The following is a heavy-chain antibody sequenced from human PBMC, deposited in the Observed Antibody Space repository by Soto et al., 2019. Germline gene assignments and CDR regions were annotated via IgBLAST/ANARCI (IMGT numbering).Heavy chain of an antibody. J-gene: IGHJ6*02. D-gene: IGHD2-2*01. CDR1: SAPVSSSTYT. CDR3: ARLHGYCISSSCHGHYAMDV. Sequence: QLQLQESGPGLVKPSETLSLTCTVSSAPVSSSTYTWGWIRQPPGKGLEWVGSIYYSRSTYYNPSLNSRVTVAVNTSKNQSSLKVTSVTAADTAVYYCARLHGYCISSSCHGHYAMDVWGQGTTVTVSS. V-gene: IGHV4-39*01. CDR2: IYYSRST.